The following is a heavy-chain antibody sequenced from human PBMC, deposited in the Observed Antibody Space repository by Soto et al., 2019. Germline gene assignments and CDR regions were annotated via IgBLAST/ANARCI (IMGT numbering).Heavy chain of an antibody. CDR2: ISGSGGGT. CDR3: AILGLYDSSGYGS. CDR1: GFTFSSYA. V-gene: IGHV3-23*01. J-gene: IGHJ4*02. Sequence: EVQLLESGGGLVQPGGSLRLSCAASGFTFSSYARSWVRHAPGKGLEWVSGISGSGGGTYYADSVKGRFTISIDNSKNTLYLQMNSLRAEDTAVYYCAILGLYDSSGYGSWGQGTRVTVS. D-gene: IGHD3-22*01.